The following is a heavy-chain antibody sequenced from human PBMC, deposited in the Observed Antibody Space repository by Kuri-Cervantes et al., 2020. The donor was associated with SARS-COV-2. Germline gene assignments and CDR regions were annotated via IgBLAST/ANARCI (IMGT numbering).Heavy chain of an antibody. CDR3: ATGYSSRGGFDP. Sequence: SETLSLTCTVSGGSIGRRNYHWGWIRQPPGKGLEWIGNIYYSGNTYYNPSLRSRVTISEDTSKNQFSLKLSSVTAADTAVYYCATGYSSRGGFDPWGQGTLVTVSS. CDR2: IYYSGNT. D-gene: IGHD6-13*01. V-gene: IGHV4-39*01. J-gene: IGHJ5*02. CDR1: GGSIGRRNYH.